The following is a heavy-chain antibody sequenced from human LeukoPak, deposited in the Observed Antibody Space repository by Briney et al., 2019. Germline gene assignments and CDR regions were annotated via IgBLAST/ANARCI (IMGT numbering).Heavy chain of an antibody. CDR2: ISYDGSNK. J-gene: IGHJ4*02. Sequence: PGRSLRLSCAASGFTFSSYAMHWVRQAPGKGLEWVAVISYDGSNKYYADSVKGRFTISRDNSKNTLYLQMNSLRAEDTAVYYCARTSYGEYFDYWGQGTLVTVSS. D-gene: IGHD3-10*01. CDR3: ARTSYGEYFDY. V-gene: IGHV3-30*14. CDR1: GFTFSSYA.